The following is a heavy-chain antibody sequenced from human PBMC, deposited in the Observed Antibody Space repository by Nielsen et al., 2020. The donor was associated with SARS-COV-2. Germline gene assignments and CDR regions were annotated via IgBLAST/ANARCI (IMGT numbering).Heavy chain of an antibody. CDR3: ARDLRYGDHPEYYYYYGMDV. V-gene: IGHV3-30*14. J-gene: IGHJ6*02. D-gene: IGHD4-17*01. CDR2: ISYDGSNK. Sequence: WIRQPPGKGLEWVAVISYDGSNKYYADSVKGRFTISRDNSKNTLYLQMNSLRAEDTAVYYCARDLRYGDHPEYYYYYGMDVWGQGTTVTVSS.